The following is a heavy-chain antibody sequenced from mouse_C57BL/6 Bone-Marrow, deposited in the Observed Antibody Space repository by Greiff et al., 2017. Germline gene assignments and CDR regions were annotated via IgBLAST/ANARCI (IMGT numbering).Heavy chain of an antibody. J-gene: IGHJ2*01. CDR2: IDPSDSYT. V-gene: IGHV1-50*01. CDR3: AREGAWTTVVFDY. CDR1: GYTFTSYW. D-gene: IGHD1-1*01. Sequence: VQLQQPGAELVKPGASVKLSCKSSGYTFTSYWMQWVKQRPGQGLEWIGAIDPSDSYTNYNQKFKGKATLTVDTSSSTAYMQLSSLTSEDSAVYYCAREGAWTTVVFDYWGQGTTLTVSS.